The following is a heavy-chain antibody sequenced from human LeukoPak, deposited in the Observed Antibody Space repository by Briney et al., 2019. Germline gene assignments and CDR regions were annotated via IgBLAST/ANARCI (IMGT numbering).Heavy chain of an antibody. J-gene: IGHJ4*02. D-gene: IGHD1-26*01. CDR1: GFTFSSYW. Sequence: GGSLRLSCAASGFTFSSYWMTWVRQAPGKGLEWEANIKQDGGEKYYVDSVKSRFTISRDNAKLYLQMNSLRAEDTAVYYCARAYSGNYRAGDFWGQGTLVTVSS. V-gene: IGHV3-7*01. CDR2: IKQDGGEK. CDR3: ARAYSGNYRAGDF.